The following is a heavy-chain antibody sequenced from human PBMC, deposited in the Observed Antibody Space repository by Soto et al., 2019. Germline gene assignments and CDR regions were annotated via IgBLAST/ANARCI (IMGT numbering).Heavy chain of an antibody. V-gene: IGHV3-11*04. D-gene: IGHD5-18*01. CDR1: GFTFSDYY. J-gene: IGHJ6*02. Sequence: PGGSLRLSCAASGFTFSDYYMSWIRQAPGKGLEWVSYISSSGDIIYYADSVKGRFTTSRDNAKNSLYLQMNSLRAEDTAVYYCARDTYSYGPPGYYYYGMDVWGQGTTVTVSS. CDR3: ARDTYSYGPPGYYYYGMDV. CDR2: ISSSGDII.